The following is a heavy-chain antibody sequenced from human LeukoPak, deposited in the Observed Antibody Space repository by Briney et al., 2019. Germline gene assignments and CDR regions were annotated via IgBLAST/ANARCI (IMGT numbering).Heavy chain of an antibody. CDR3: ARVTYYYYYMDV. CDR2: INHSGST. J-gene: IGHJ6*03. D-gene: IGHD2-21*02. CDR1: GGSFSGYY. V-gene: IGHV4-34*01. Sequence: PSKTLSLTCAVYGGSFSGYYWSWIRQPPGKGLEWIGEINHSGSTNYNPSLKSRVTISVDTSKNQFSLKLSSVTAADTAVYYCARVTYYYYYMDVWGKGTTVTVSS.